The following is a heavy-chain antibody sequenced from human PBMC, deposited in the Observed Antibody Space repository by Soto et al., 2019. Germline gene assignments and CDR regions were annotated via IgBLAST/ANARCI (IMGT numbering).Heavy chain of an antibody. V-gene: IGHV5-51*01. Sequence: PGESLKISCKGSGYSFTSYWIGWVRQMPGKXLEWMGIIYPGDSETRYSPSFQGQVTISVDKSISTAYLQWSSLKASDTAKYYCARPGGLVAAPNDYYYGMDVWGQGTTVTVYS. J-gene: IGHJ6*02. D-gene: IGHD2-15*01. CDR3: ARPGGLVAAPNDYYYGMDV. CDR1: GYSFTSYW. CDR2: IYPGDSET.